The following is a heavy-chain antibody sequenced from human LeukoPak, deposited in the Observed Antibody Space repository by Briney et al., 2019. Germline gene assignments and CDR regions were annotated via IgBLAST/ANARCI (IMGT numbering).Heavy chain of an antibody. J-gene: IGHJ4*02. V-gene: IGHV3-11*04. CDR2: ISSSGSTI. CDR3: ASTLAANIDY. CDR1: GFTFSDYY. Sequence: GGSLRLSCAASGFTFSDYYMSWIRQAPGKGLEWVSYISSSGSTIYYADSVKGRFTISRDNTKNSLYLPMNSLRAEDTAVYYCASTLAANIDYWGQGTLVTVSS. D-gene: IGHD6-6*01.